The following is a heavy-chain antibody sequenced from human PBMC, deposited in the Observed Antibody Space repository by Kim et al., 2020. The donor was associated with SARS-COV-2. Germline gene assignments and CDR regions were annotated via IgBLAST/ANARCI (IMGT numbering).Heavy chain of an antibody. Sequence: GGSLRLSCAASGFTFSSYGMHWVRQAPGKGLEWVAVIWYDGSNKYYADSVKGRFTISRDNSKNTLYLQMNSLRAEDTAVYYCARDTREQWLAHFDYWGQGTLVTVSS. V-gene: IGHV3-33*01. J-gene: IGHJ4*02. CDR1: GFTFSSYG. CDR2: IWYDGSNK. D-gene: IGHD6-19*01. CDR3: ARDTREQWLAHFDY.